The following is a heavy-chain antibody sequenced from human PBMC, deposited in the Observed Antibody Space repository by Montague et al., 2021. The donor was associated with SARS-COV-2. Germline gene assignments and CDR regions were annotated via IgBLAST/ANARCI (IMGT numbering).Heavy chain of an antibody. J-gene: IGHJ4*02. CDR3: ARRGRRWLQLSPPCYFDY. CDR2: INHSGST. D-gene: IGHD5-24*01. CDR1: GGSFRGYY. V-gene: IGHV4-34*01. Sequence: SETLSLTCAVYGGSFRGYYWSWIRQPPGKGLERIGEINHSGSTNYTPSLKSRVTISVDTSKNQFSLKLSSVTAADTAVYYCARRGRRWLQLSPPCYFDYWGQGTLVTVSS.